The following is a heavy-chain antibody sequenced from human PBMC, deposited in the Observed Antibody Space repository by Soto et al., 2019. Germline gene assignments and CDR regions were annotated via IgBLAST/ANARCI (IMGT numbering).Heavy chain of an antibody. CDR2: IIPIFGTA. CDR3: ARDRKQQLVPRIYYYYYGMDV. V-gene: IGHV1-69*01. Sequence: RHSPKQGLEWMGGIIPIFGTANYAQKFQGRVTITADESTSTAYMELSSLRSEDTAVYYCARDRKQQLVPRIYYYYYGMDVWGQGTTVTVSS. J-gene: IGHJ6*02. D-gene: IGHD6-13*01.